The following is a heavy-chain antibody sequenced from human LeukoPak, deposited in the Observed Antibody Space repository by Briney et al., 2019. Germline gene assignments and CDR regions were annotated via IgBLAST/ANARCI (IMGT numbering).Heavy chain of an antibody. Sequence: GGSLRLSCAASGFTFSSYSMNWVRQAPGKGLEWVANIKQDGSEKYYVDSVKGRFTISRDNAKNSLYLQMNSLRAEDTAVYYCAREGATVSANFDYWGQGTLVTVSS. CDR1: GFTFSSYS. CDR3: AREGATVSANFDY. D-gene: IGHD4-11*01. V-gene: IGHV3-7*01. J-gene: IGHJ4*02. CDR2: IKQDGSEK.